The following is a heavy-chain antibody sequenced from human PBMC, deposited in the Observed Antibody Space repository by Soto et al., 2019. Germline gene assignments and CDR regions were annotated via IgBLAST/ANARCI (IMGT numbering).Heavy chain of an antibody. D-gene: IGHD3-16*02. CDR2: INSNGCST. CDR1: VETYSLYL. J-gene: IGHJ5*02. Sequence: PVKGSRKSPVETYSLYLRHWVSQTHENGLEGMGIINSNGCSTRFAQRFQGRITMTTDTSTSTVYMELRSLRSEDTAVYSGARSSGRVFGIIIEASNWFDLWGQGSLVTVSS. CDR3: ARSSGRVFGIIIEASNWFDL. V-gene: IGHV1-46*01.